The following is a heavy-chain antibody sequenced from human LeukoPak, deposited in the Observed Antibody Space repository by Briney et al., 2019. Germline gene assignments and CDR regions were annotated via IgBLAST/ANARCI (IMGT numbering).Heavy chain of an antibody. CDR3: ARSETYYYGSGSRWYFDY. CDR2: IIPIFGTA. J-gene: IGHJ4*02. V-gene: IGHV1-69*13. Sequence: SVKVSCKASGGTLSSYAISWVRQAPGQGLEWMGGIIPIFGTANYAQKFQGRVTITADESTSTAYMELSSLRSEDTAVYYCARSETYYYGSGSRWYFDYWGQGTLVTVSS. CDR1: GGTLSSYA. D-gene: IGHD3-10*01.